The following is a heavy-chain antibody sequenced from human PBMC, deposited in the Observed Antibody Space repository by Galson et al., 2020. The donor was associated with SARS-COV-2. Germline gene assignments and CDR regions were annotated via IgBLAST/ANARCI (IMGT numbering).Heavy chain of an antibody. CDR1: GGSFSGYY. Sequence: SETLSLTCAVYGGSFSGYYWSWIRQPPGKGLEWIGEINHSGSTNYNPSLKSRVTISVDTSKNQFSLKLSSVTAADTAVYYCARDYSNYYGGFDYWGQGTLVTVSS. CDR2: INHSGST. D-gene: IGHD4-4*01. CDR3: ARDYSNYYGGFDY. V-gene: IGHV4-34*01. J-gene: IGHJ4*02.